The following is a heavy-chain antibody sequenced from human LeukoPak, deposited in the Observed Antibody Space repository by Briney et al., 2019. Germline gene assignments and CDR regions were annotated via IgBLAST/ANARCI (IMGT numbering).Heavy chain of an antibody. CDR3: ARDDASSSFTY. V-gene: IGHV3-7*01. CDR1: GFRVRDYW. D-gene: IGHD3-16*01. Sequence: GGSLRLSCAASGFRVRDYWMDWLRQAPGMGLEWVASIKPDGSQRDYVDSVKGRFTISRDNAQNSLYLQMNSLRVEDTAVYYCARDDASSSFTYWGQGALVTVSS. J-gene: IGHJ4*02. CDR2: IKPDGSQR.